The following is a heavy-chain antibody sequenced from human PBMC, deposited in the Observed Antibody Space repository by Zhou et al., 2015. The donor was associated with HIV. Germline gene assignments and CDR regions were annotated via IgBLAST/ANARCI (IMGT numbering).Heavy chain of an antibody. V-gene: IGHV1-69*01. J-gene: IGHJ6*02. CDR3: ARGVDGSGWPEGYYYYGMDV. CDR1: GGTFSSYA. D-gene: IGHD6-19*01. CDR2: IIPIFGTA. Sequence: QVQLVQSGAEVKKPGSSVKVSCKASGGTFSSYAISWVRQAPGQGLEWMGGIIPIFGTANYAQKFQGRVTITADESTSTAYMELSSLRSEDTAVYYCARGVDGSGWPEGYYYYGMDVWGQGTTVTVSS.